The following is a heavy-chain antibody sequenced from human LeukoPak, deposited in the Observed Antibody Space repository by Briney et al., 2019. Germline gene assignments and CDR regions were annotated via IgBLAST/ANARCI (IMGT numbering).Heavy chain of an antibody. CDR3: ARHYDSGSYPLDF. D-gene: IGHD3-10*01. CDR2: IYSSGST. V-gene: IGHV4-59*08. CDR1: GXSIRGYF. Sequence: PSETLSLTCTVSGXSIRGYFWSWIRQPPGKGREWIGHIYSSGSTTYTPSLQGRVTISLDTSKNQFSLKLSSVTAADTAVYYCARHYDSGSYPLDFWGQGTLVTVSS. J-gene: IGHJ4*02.